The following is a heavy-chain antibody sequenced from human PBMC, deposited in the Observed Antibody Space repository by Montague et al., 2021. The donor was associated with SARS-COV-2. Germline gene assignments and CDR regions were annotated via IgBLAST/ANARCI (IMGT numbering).Heavy chain of an antibody. CDR1: GDSVSVNSAA. CDR3: ARDDPYCTNGVCYTGNWFDL. V-gene: IGHV6-1*01. Sequence: CAISGDSVSVNSAAWNWIRQSPSRGFDWLGRTYYMSKWYNDYAVSVKSRITINPDTSKNQFSLQLNSVTPEDTAVYYCARDDPYCTNGVCYTGNWFDLWGQGTLVTVSS. J-gene: IGHJ5*02. CDR2: TYYMSKWYN. D-gene: IGHD2-8*01.